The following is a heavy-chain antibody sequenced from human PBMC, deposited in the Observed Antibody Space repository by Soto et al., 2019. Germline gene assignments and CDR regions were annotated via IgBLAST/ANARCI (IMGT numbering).Heavy chain of an antibody. Sequence: PSETLSLTCTVSGGSDSSYYWSWIRQPPGKGMEWIGYIYYSGSTNYNPSLKSRVTISVDTSKNQFSLKLSSVTAADTAVYYCARDEGTGYSSGWPVYGMDVWGQGTTVT. J-gene: IGHJ6*02. V-gene: IGHV4-59*02. CDR1: GGSDSSYY. CDR2: IYYSGST. CDR3: ARDEGTGYSSGWPVYGMDV. D-gene: IGHD6-19*01.